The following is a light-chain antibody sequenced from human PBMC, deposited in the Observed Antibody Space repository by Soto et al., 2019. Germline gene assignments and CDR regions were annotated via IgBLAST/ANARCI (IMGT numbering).Light chain of an antibody. J-gene: IGKJ4*01. CDR2: DAS. Sequence: DIQMTQSPSTLSASVGDRFTITCRACQSISSWLAWYQQKPGKAPKLLIYDASSLESGVPSRFSGSGSGTEFTLTISSLQPDDFGTYYCQQYNIPLTFGGGTKVEIQ. V-gene: IGKV1-5*01. CDR3: QQYNIPLT. CDR1: QSISSW.